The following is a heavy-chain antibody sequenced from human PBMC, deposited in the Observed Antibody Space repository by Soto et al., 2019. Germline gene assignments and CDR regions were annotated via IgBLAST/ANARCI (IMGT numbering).Heavy chain of an antibody. CDR1: GYTFTSYA. D-gene: IGHD1-26*01. Sequence: QVQLVQSGAEVKKPGASVKVSCKASGYTFTSYAMHWVRQAPGQRLEWMGWINAGNGNTKYSQKFQGSVTITSDTSASTAYMELISLRSDYTAVYYCARGGSLYWYFDLWGRGTLVTVSS. V-gene: IGHV1-3*01. CDR2: INAGNGNT. CDR3: ARGGSLYWYFDL. J-gene: IGHJ2*01.